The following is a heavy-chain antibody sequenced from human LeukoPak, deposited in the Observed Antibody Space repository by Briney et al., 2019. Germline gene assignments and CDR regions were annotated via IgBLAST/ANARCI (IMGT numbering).Heavy chain of an antibody. Sequence: GGPLRLSCAASGFTFSNYDMSWVRQAPGKGLEWVSSISDSGGSTYYADSVKGRFTISRDNSKNTLYLQMTNLRAADTAVYYCAKDLSRAVAADWFDPWDQGSLVTVSS. CDR2: ISDSGGST. D-gene: IGHD6-19*01. J-gene: IGHJ5*02. CDR1: GFTFSNYD. V-gene: IGHV3-23*01. CDR3: AKDLSRAVAADWFDP.